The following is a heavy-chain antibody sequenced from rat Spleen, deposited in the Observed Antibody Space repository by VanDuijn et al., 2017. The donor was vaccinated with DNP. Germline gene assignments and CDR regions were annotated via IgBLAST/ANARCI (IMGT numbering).Heavy chain of an antibody. J-gene: IGHJ4*01. CDR2: INSAGTT. V-gene: IGHV3-3*01. Sequence: EVQLQESGPGLVKPSQSLSLICSVTGYSITSSYRWNWIRKFPGNKLEWMGSINSAGTTKYNPSLKSRVFITRDTSKNQLFLQVDFVTTEDTATYHCARWPGYNPPYAMDAWGQGTSVTVSS. CDR3: ARWPGYNPPYAMDA. D-gene: IGHD1-4*01. CDR1: GYSITSSYR.